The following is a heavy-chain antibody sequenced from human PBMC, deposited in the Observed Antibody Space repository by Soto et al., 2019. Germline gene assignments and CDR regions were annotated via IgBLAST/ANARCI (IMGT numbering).Heavy chain of an antibody. CDR2: ISSSGSYI. Sequence: GGSLRLSCAASGCTCISFGISWVRQAPGKGLEWVSSISSSGSYIHYADSVKGRFTISRDNAKNSLYLQMNSLRAEDTAVYYCARGLTGIYYFDYWGQGTLVTVSS. J-gene: IGHJ4*02. V-gene: IGHV3-21*01. CDR1: GCTCISFG. D-gene: IGHD7-27*01. CDR3: ARGLTGIYYFDY.